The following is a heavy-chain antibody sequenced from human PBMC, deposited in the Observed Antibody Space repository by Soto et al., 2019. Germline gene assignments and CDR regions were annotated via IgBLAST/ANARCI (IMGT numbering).Heavy chain of an antibody. CDR1: GFTFSSSA. Sequence: GGSLRLSCAASGFTFSSSAMSWVRQVPGKGLEWVSAISGSGVSTYYADSVKGRFTISRDNSRNTLYLQMNSLRAEDTAVYYCATGPTIFGVVISYSYYYGMDVWGQGTTVIVSS. D-gene: IGHD3-3*01. CDR3: ATGPTIFGVVISYSYYYGMDV. V-gene: IGHV3-23*01. CDR2: ISGSGVST. J-gene: IGHJ6*02.